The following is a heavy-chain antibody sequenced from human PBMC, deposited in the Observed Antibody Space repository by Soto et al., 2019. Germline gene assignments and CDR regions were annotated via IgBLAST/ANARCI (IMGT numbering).Heavy chain of an antibody. CDR1: GYTFTSYD. CDR3: AIEMTTLGMDV. D-gene: IGHD1-1*01. Sequence: QVQLVQSGAEVKKPGASVKVSCKASGYTFTSYDINWVRQATGQGLEWMGWMNPNSGNTGYAQKFQGRVTMTMNTSITTAYMELSSLSSEDTSVYYCAIEMTTLGMDVRGQGTTVTVSS. V-gene: IGHV1-8*01. CDR2: MNPNSGNT. J-gene: IGHJ6*02.